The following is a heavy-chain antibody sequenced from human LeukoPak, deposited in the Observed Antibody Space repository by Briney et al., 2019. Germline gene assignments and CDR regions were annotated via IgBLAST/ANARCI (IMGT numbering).Heavy chain of an antibody. CDR3: AKDESSILWFGDDKYYFDY. CDR2: ISYDGSNK. J-gene: IGHJ4*02. Sequence: PGGSLRLSCAASGFTFSSYVMHWVRQAPGKGLEWVAVISYDGSNKYYADSVKGRFTISRDNSKNTLYLQMNSLRAEDTAVYYCAKDESSILWFGDDKYYFDYWGQGTLVTVSS. V-gene: IGHV3-30*18. D-gene: IGHD3-10*01. CDR1: GFTFSSYV.